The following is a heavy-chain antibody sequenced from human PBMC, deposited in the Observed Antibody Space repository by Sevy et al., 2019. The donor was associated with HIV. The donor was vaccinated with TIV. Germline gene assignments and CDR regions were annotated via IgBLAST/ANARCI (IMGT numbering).Heavy chain of an antibody. CDR2: ISGSASST. Sequence: GGSLRLSCTASGFTFSSYAMSWVRQAPGKGLEWVSAISGSASSTYYAGSVKGRFTISRDNSKNTLYLLLNSLRAEDTAVYYCAKDGHYYDSSADYLNYFDYWGQGTLVTVSS. V-gene: IGHV3-23*01. CDR1: GFTFSSYA. CDR3: AKDGHYYDSSADYLNYFDY. J-gene: IGHJ4*02. D-gene: IGHD3-22*01.